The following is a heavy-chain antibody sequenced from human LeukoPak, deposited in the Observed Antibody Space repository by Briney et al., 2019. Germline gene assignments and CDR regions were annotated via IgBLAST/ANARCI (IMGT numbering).Heavy chain of an antibody. Sequence: VGPLRLSCTASGFAFSSYEMNWVRQAPGKGLEWLSYISSSASSIYYADSVKGRFTISRDNAKNSLYLQMNSLRAEDTAVYYCVRDLVRRDVWGQGTLVTVSS. CDR2: ISSSASSI. CDR1: GFAFSSYE. D-gene: IGHD1-1*01. CDR3: VRDLVRRDV. V-gene: IGHV3-48*03. J-gene: IGHJ4*02.